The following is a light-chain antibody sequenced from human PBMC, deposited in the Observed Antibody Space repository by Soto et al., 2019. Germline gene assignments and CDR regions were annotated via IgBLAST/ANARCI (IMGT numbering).Light chain of an antibody. Sequence: QSALTQPASVSGSPGQSITISCTGTSSDVGSYNLVSWYQQHPGKAPKLMIYEGSKRPSGVSNRFSGSKSGNTASLTISGHQAEDEDDCSCCACAGSSPVFGGGTKLTVL. CDR3: CACAGSSPV. V-gene: IGLV2-23*01. CDR2: EGS. CDR1: SSDVGSYNL. J-gene: IGLJ2*01.